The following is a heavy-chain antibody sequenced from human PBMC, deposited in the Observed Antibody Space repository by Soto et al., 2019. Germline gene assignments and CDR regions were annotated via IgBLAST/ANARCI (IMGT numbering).Heavy chain of an antibody. CDR2: IRNKANSYTK. V-gene: IGHV3-72*01. CDR3: GRVRSSGWSQDIDY. D-gene: IGHD6-19*01. J-gene: IGHJ4*02. Sequence: EVQLVESGGGLVQPGGSLRLCCAASGFTFSDHYMDWVRQAPGKGLEWVGRIRNKANSYTKEYAASVKGRFTISRDESKNSLYLQMNSLKTEDTAVYYCGRVRSSGWSQDIDYWGQGTLVTVSS. CDR1: GFTFSDHY.